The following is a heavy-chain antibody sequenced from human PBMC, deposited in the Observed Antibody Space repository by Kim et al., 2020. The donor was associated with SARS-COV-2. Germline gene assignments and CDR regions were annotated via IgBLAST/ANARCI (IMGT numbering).Heavy chain of an antibody. CDR3: ARSWLRSYYYYMDV. Sequence: ASVKVSCKASGYTFTGYFIHWVRQAPGQGLEWMGCINPKSGGTNYAQSFQGRVTMTRDTSISTAYMEVNSLRFDDTAVYYCARSWLRSYYYYMDVWGKGTTVTVSS. CDR1: GYTFTGYF. CDR2: INPKSGGT. J-gene: IGHJ6*03. D-gene: IGHD3-22*01. V-gene: IGHV1-2*02.